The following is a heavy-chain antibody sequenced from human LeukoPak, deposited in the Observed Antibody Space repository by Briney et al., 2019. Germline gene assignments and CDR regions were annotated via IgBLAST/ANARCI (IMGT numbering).Heavy chain of an antibody. D-gene: IGHD3-9*01. CDR3: ARDYFGGILTGLIDY. Sequence: SETLSLTCTVSGGSISSSSYYWGWIRQPPGKGLEWIGSIYYSGSTYYNPSLKSRVTISVDTSKNQFSLKLSSVTAADTAVYYCARDYFGGILTGLIDYWGQGTLVTVSS. J-gene: IGHJ4*02. CDR1: GGSISSSSYY. V-gene: IGHV4-39*07. CDR2: IYYSGST.